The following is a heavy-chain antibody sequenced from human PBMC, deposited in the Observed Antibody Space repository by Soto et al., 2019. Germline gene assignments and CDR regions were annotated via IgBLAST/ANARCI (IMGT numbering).Heavy chain of an antibody. CDR3: ARHKHPSNPVYFDY. J-gene: IGHJ4*02. V-gene: IGHV5-51*01. CDR2: IYPGDSDT. CDR1: GYRFTNYW. D-gene: IGHD4-4*01. Sequence: GESLKISCKGSGYRFTNYWIGWVRQMPGKGLEWMGIIYPGDSDTRYSPSFQGQVTISADKSISTAYLQWSSLKASDTAMYYCARHKHPSNPVYFDYWGQGTLVTVSS.